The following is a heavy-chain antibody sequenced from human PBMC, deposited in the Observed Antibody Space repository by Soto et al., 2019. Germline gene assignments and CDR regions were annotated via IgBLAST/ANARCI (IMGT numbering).Heavy chain of an antibody. Sequence: QVQLVQSGAEVKKPGASVKVSCKASGYTFTSYGISWVRQAPGQGLEWMGWISAYNGNTKYAQKHQGRVTMTTDKXXXXXXXXXXXXXXXXXXXXXXXXXAPPMDVWGQGTTVTVSS. CDR1: GYTFTSYG. J-gene: IGHJ6*02. V-gene: IGHV1-18*01. CDR3: XXXAPPMDV. CDR2: ISAYNGNT.